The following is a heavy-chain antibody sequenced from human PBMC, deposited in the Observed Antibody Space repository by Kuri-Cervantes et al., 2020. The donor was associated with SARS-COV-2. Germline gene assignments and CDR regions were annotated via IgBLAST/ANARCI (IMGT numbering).Heavy chain of an antibody. V-gene: IGHV4-34*01. J-gene: IGHJ4*02. CDR2: INHSGST. CDR1: GGSFSGYY. D-gene: IGHD5-18*01. CDR3: ARPYVGYSYGGLYY. Sequence: SETLSLTCAVYGGSFSGYYWSWIRQPPGKGLEWIGEINHSGSTNYNPSLKSRVTISVDTSKNQFSLKLSSVTAADTAVYYCARPYVGYSYGGLYYWGQGNLVTVSS.